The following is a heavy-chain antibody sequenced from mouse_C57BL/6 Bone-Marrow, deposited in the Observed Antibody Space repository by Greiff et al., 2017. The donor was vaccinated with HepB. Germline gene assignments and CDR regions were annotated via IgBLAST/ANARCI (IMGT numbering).Heavy chain of an antibody. CDR2: IDPSDSYT. CDR3: ARIFY. V-gene: IGHV1-50*01. Sequence: QVQLQQPGAELVKPGASVKLSCKASGYTFTSYWMQWVKQRPGQGLEWIGEIDPSDSYTNYNQKFKGKATLTVDTSSSTAYMQLSSLTSEDSAVYYCARIFYWGQGTLVTVSA. CDR1: GYTFTSYW. J-gene: IGHJ3*01.